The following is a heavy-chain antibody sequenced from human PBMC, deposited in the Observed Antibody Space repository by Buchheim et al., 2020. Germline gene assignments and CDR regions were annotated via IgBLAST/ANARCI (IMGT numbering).Heavy chain of an antibody. J-gene: IGHJ4*02. CDR2: IYSGGST. V-gene: IGHV3-66*01. D-gene: IGHD3-22*01. Sequence: EVQLVESGGGLVQPGGSLRLSCAASGFTVSSNYMSWVRQAPGKGLEWVSVIYSGGSTYYDDSVKGRFTISRANSKNTLYLQMNSLRAEDTAVYYCARDGDYYDSSGYLYFDYWGQGTL. CDR3: ARDGDYYDSSGYLYFDY. CDR1: GFTVSSNY.